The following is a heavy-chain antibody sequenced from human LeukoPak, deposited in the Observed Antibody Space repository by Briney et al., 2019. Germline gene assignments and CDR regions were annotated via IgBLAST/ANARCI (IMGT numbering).Heavy chain of an antibody. CDR3: ARHGRYYDFWSGYYSLGGFDP. J-gene: IGHJ5*02. CDR1: GASISRTTYY. V-gene: IGHV4-61*05. Sequence: PSQTLSLTCSVSGASISRTTYYWGWIRQPPGKGLEWIGYIYYSGSTNYNPSLKSRVTISVDTSKNQFSLKLSSVTAADTAVYYCARHGRYYDFWSGYYSLGGFDPWGQGTLVTVSS. CDR2: IYYSGST. D-gene: IGHD3-3*01.